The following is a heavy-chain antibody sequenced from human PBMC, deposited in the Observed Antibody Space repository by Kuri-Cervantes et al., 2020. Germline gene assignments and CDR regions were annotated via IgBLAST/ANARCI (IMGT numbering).Heavy chain of an antibody. J-gene: IGHJ5*02. D-gene: IGHD3-22*01. Sequence: SGPTLVKPTQTLTLTCTFSGFSLSTSGVGVGWIRQPPGKALEWLALIYWNDDKRYSPSLKSRLTITKDTSKDQVVLTMTNMDPVDTATYYCAHTEGYSLKNNWFDPWGQGTLVTVSS. CDR2: IYWNDDK. CDR3: AHTEGYSLKNNWFDP. CDR1: GFSLSTSGVG. V-gene: IGHV2-5*01.